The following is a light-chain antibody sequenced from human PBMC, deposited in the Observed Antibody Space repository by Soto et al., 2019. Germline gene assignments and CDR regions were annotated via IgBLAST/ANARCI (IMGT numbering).Light chain of an antibody. CDR3: QQCYGSPRT. J-gene: IGKJ1*01. CDR2: AAS. V-gene: IGKV1-39*01. CDR1: QSISTY. Sequence: DIQMTQSPSTLSASVGDRVTITCRASQSISTYLDWYQRKLGKAPTLLIYAASSLQSGVPSRFRGGGSGTDFTLTISNLKPEDFATYFCQQCYGSPRTFGQGTKVEI.